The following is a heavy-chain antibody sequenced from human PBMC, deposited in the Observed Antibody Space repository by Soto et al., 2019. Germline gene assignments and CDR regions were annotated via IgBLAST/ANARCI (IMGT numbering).Heavy chain of an antibody. Sequence: QVQLVQSGAEEKKPGASVKVSCKASGYTFTSYGISWVRQAPGQGLEWMRWISAYNGNTNYAQKLQGRVTMTTDTSTSTAYMELRSLRSDDTAVYYCARVNHIVVVVAAHDNWFDPWGQGTLVTVSS. CDR2: ISAYNGNT. D-gene: IGHD2-15*01. CDR3: ARVNHIVVVVAAHDNWFDP. V-gene: IGHV1-18*01. CDR1: GYTFTSYG. J-gene: IGHJ5*02.